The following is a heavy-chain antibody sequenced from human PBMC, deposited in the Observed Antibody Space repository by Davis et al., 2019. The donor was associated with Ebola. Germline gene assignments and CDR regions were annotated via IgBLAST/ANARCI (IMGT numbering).Heavy chain of an antibody. V-gene: IGHV3-23*01. Sequence: GGSLRLSCAASGFTSGRYAMSWVRKAPGKGLEWVAAITDTGGRTHYADSVKGRFTISRDNPNNRLYHQRNGLRAEDTAVYYCAKDSPSYGLWYFDYWGQGTLVTVSS. CDR3: AKDSPSYGLWYFDY. J-gene: IGHJ4*02. CDR2: ITDTGGRT. D-gene: IGHD3-16*01. CDR1: GFTSGRYA.